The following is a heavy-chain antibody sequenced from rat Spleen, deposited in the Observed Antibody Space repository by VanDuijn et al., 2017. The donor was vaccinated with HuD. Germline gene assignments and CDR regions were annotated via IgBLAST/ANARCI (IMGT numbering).Heavy chain of an antibody. CDR3: ARADRESYAHFDH. CDR2: VWGDGST. Sequence: QVQLKESGPGLVQPSQTLSLTCTVSGLSLTSNTVHWVRQPPGKGLEWMGGVWGDGSTAYNSALKSRLSISRDTSKSQVFLKMNSLQPDDTATYYCARADRESYAHFDHWGQGVMVTVSS. CDR1: GLSLTSNT. J-gene: IGHJ2*01. V-gene: IGHV2-1*01. D-gene: IGHD1-12*01.